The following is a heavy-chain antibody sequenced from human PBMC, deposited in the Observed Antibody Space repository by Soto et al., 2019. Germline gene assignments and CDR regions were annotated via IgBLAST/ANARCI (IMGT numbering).Heavy chain of an antibody. D-gene: IGHD2-2*01. CDR1: GFTFSTYS. Sequence: GGSLRLSCAASGFTFSTYSMNWVRQAPGKGLEWVSSISSSSSHIFYADSVEGRFTISRDNAKNSLYLQMNSLRAEDTAVYYCATRYCTSTNCYSFGYWGQGXLVTVSS. J-gene: IGHJ4*02. CDR2: ISSSSSHI. V-gene: IGHV3-21*01. CDR3: ATRYCTSTNCYSFGY.